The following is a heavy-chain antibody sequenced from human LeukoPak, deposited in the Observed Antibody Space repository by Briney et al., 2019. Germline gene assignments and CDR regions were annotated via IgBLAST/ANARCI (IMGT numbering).Heavy chain of an antibody. Sequence: GGSLRLSCAASGFSLSDYGMHWVRQAPGKGLEWVAFISYDGSNKDFADSVKGRFTISRDNSKNTLYLQMNSLRAEDTALYACAKVSDCGGDCLDYWGQGTLVTVSS. J-gene: IGHJ4*02. D-gene: IGHD2-21*01. CDR1: GFSLSDYG. CDR3: AKVSDCGGDCLDY. CDR2: ISYDGSNK. V-gene: IGHV3-30*18.